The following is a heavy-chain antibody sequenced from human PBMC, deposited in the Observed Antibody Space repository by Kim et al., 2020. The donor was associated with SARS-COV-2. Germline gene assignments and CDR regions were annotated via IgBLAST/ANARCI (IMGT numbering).Heavy chain of an antibody. CDR2: IYSGGST. Sequence: GGSLRLSCAASGFTVSSNYMSWVRQAPGKGLAWVSVIYSGGSTYYADSVKGRFTISRDNSKNTLYLQMNSLRAEDTAVYYCARDATDYGDYWSGYYYGMDVCGQGTTVTVSS. D-gene: IGHD4-17*01. CDR1: GFTVSSNY. CDR3: ARDATDYGDYWSGYYYGMDV. J-gene: IGHJ6*02. V-gene: IGHV3-66*01.